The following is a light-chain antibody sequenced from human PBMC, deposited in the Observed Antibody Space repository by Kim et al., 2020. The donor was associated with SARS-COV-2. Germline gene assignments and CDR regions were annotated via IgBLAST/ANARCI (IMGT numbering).Light chain of an antibody. J-gene: IGKJ4*01. Sequence: CQGERATRPCRASQSVSSNLDWYQQKPGQAPRLLIYGASTRATGIPVRFSGSGSGTEFTLTISSLQSEDFVVYYCQQYSDWPLNFGGGTKVEI. CDR1: QSVSSN. CDR2: GAS. V-gene: IGKV3-15*01. CDR3: QQYSDWPLN.